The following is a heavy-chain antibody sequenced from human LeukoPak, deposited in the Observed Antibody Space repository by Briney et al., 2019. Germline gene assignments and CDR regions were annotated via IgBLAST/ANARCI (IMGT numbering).Heavy chain of an antibody. CDR2: INPGGGST. V-gene: IGHV1-46*01. J-gene: IGHJ4*02. CDR3: ARDSAELWFGELPKDY. Sequence: ASVKVSCKASGYTFTSYYMHWVRQAPGQGLEWMGIINPGGGSTSYAQKFQGRVTMTRDTSTSTVYMELSSLRSEDTAVYYCARDSAELWFGELPKDYWGQGTLVTVSS. CDR1: GYTFTSYY. D-gene: IGHD3-10*01.